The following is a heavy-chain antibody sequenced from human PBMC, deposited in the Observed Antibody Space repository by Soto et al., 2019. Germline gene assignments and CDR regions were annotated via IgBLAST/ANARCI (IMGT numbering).Heavy chain of an antibody. V-gene: IGHV3-74*01. CDR1: VFIFSSCW. Sequence: GGSLRLSCAASVFIFSSCWMHWFRQAPGKGPVWVSRLNSDGRITNYADSVKGRFTVSRDNARNTMYLQMNSLRAEDTAMYYCARGDCSTTNYYQGDWLDPWGQGTLVTVSS. J-gene: IGHJ5*02. CDR3: ARGDCSTTNYYQGDWLDP. CDR2: LNSDGRIT. D-gene: IGHD2-2*01.